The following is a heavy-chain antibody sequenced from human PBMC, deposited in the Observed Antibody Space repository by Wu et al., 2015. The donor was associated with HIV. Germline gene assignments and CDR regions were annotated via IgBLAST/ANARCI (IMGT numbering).Heavy chain of an antibody. D-gene: IGHD6-19*01. Sequence: QVQLVQSGAEVKKPGASVKVSCKASGYTFTSYYMHWVRQAPGQGLEWMGIINPSGGSTSYAQKFQGRVTMTRDTSTSTVYMELSSLRSEDTAVYYCARDRELAVAANEDAFDIWGQGTMVTVS. CDR3: ARDRELAVAANEDAFDI. J-gene: IGHJ3*02. CDR2: INPSGGST. V-gene: IGHV1-46*01. CDR1: GYTFTSYY.